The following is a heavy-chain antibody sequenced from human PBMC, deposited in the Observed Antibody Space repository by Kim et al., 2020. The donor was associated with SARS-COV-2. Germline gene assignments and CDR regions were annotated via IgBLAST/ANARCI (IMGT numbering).Heavy chain of an antibody. CDR3: ARSIAAAGPNWFDP. CDR1: GGTFSSYA. Sequence: SVKVSCKASGGTFSSYAISWVRQAPGQGLEWMGGIIPIFGTANYAQKFQGRVTITADESTSTAYMELSSLRSEDTAVYYCARSIAAAGPNWFDPWGQGTLVTVSS. D-gene: IGHD6-13*01. J-gene: IGHJ5*02. V-gene: IGHV1-69*13. CDR2: IIPIFGTA.